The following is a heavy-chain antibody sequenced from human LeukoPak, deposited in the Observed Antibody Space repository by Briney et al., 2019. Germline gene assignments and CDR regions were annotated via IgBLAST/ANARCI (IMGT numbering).Heavy chain of an antibody. V-gene: IGHV3-30*03. J-gene: IGHJ4*02. CDR2: ISYDGSNK. D-gene: IGHD6-13*01. CDR1: GFTFDDYG. CDR3: ARDKEEAAAGRGLYYFDY. Sequence: GGSLRLSCAASGFTFDDYGMSWVRQAAGKGLEWVAVISYDGSNKYYADSVKGRFTISRDNSKNTLYLQMNSLRAEDTAVYYCARDKEEAAAGRGLYYFDYWGQGALVTVSS.